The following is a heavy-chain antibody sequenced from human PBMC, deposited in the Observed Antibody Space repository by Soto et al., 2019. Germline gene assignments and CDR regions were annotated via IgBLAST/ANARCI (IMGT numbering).Heavy chain of an antibody. Sequence: QVQLVQSGAEVKKPGSSVKVSCKASGGTFSSYAISWVRQAPGQGLEWMGGIIPIFGTANYAQKFQGRVTITADESTSTAYMELSSLRSEDTAVYYCARDGIRGYDFWSDYLRDWFDPWGQGTLVTVSS. CDR3: ARDGIRGYDFWSDYLRDWFDP. D-gene: IGHD3-3*01. V-gene: IGHV1-69*01. CDR1: GGTFSSYA. J-gene: IGHJ5*02. CDR2: IIPIFGTA.